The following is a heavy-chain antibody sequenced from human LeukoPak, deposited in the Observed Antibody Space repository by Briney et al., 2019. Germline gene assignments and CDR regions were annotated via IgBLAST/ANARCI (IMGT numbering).Heavy chain of an antibody. J-gene: IGHJ5*02. V-gene: IGHV1-69*05. Sequence: SVKVSCKASGATFSSYAISWVRQAPGQGLEWMGRILPIFGTANYARKFQGRLTLSTDESTSTAYMELSSQRSEDTAVYYCARETKRHNGVCHTWGQGTLVTVSS. CDR2: ILPIFGTA. D-gene: IGHD2-8*01. CDR1: GATFSSYA. CDR3: ARETKRHNGVCHT.